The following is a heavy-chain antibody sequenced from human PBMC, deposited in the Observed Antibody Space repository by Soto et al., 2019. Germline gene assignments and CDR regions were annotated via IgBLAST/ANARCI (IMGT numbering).Heavy chain of an antibody. CDR1: GGSISSSNW. V-gene: IGHV4-4*02. D-gene: IGHD1-26*01. Sequence: SETLSLTCAVSGGSISSSNWWSWVRQPPGKGLEWIGEIYHSGSTNYNPSLKSRVTISVDKSKNQFSLKLSSVTAADTAVYYCARRSHGPSNYYFDYWGQGTLVTVSS. J-gene: IGHJ4*02. CDR2: IYHSGST. CDR3: ARRSHGPSNYYFDY.